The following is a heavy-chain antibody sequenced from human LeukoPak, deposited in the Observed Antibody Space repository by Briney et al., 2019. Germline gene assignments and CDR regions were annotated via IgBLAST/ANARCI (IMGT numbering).Heavy chain of an antibody. CDR2: IYYSGST. V-gene: IGHV4-61*08. CDR1: GGSISSGDYY. CDR3: ARHALARLGELSLAVDY. J-gene: IGHJ4*02. Sequence: SETLSLTCTVSGGSISSGDYYWSWIRQPPGKGLEWIGYIYYSGSTNYDPSLRSRVTISVDTSKNQFSLKLSSVTAADTAVYYCARHALARLGELSLAVDYWGQGTLVTVSS. D-gene: IGHD3-16*02.